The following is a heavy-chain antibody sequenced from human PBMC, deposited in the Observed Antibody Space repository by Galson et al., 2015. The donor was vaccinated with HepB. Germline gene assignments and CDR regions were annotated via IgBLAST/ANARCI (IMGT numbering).Heavy chain of an antibody. CDR1: GGSISSYY. V-gene: IGHV4-59*08. CDR2: IYYSGST. Sequence: ETLSLTCTVSGGSISSYYWSWIRQPPGKGLEWIGYIYYSGSTNYNPSLKSRVTISVDTSKNQFSLKLSSVTAADTAVYYCARRNRMGGDAFDIWGQGTMVTVSS. D-gene: IGHD3-16*01. CDR3: ARRNRMGGDAFDI. J-gene: IGHJ3*02.